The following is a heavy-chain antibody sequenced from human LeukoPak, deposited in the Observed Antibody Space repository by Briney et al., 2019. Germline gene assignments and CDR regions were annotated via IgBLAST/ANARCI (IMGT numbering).Heavy chain of an antibody. CDR2: ISAYNGNT. V-gene: IGHV1-18*01. J-gene: IGHJ4*02. D-gene: IGHD5-12*01. CDR1: GYTFTSYG. CDR3: AREGIYSGYVLTDY. Sequence: VASVKVSCKASGYTFTSYGISWVRQAPGQGLEWMGWISAYNGNTNYAQKLQGRVTMTTDTSTSTAYMELRSLRSDDTAVYYCAREGIYSGYVLTDYWGQGTLVTVSS.